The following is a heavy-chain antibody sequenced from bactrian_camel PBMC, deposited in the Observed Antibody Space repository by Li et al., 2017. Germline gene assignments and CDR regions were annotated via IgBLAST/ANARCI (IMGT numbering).Heavy chain of an antibody. V-gene: IGHV3S57*01. CDR2: IDSDGTT. J-gene: IGHJ4*01. Sequence: GGSVQAGGSLRLSCVASGDTIGRYCMAWFRQAPGKEREGVAAIDSDGTTHYVTSVKGRFTISKENAKNTLFLQMDSLNPEDTAIYYCAAERRRLQWWALTHSHYNHWGQGTQVTV. CDR1: GDTIGRYC. D-gene: IGHD2*01. CDR3: AAERRRLQWWALTHSHYNH.